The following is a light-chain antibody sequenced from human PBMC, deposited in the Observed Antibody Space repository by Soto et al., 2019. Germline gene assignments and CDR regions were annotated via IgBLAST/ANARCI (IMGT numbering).Light chain of an antibody. Sequence: QSVLTQPASVSGSPGQSITISCTGTSSDVGGYNSVSWYQQRPGTAPKLLIYDVRNRPSGVSNRFSGSQSANTASLTISGLQAEDEADYYCSSYTTSTTYVFGTGTKVTVL. CDR2: DVR. CDR1: SSDVGGYNS. CDR3: SSYTTSTTYV. J-gene: IGLJ1*01. V-gene: IGLV2-14*01.